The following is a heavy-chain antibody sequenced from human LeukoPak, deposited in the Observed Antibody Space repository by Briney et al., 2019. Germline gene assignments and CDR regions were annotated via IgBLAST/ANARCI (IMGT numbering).Heavy chain of an antibody. D-gene: IGHD1-26*01. V-gene: IGHV1-69*01. Sequence: SVKVSCKASGGTFSSYAISWVRQAPGQGLEWMGGIIPIFGTANYAQKFQGRVTITADESTSTAYMELSSLRSEDTAVYYCARGAYSGSYRGDFDYWGQGTLVTVSS. J-gene: IGHJ4*02. CDR1: GGTFSSYA. CDR3: ARGAYSGSYRGDFDY. CDR2: IIPIFGTA.